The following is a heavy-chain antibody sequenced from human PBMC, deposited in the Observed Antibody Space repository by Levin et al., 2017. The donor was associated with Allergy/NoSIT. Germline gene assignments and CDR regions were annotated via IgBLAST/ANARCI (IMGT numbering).Heavy chain of an antibody. J-gene: IGHJ4*02. CDR3: ARQLFAEFWDSFDY. CDR2: IYTSGTT. V-gene: IGHV4-61*02. Sequence: SQTLSLPCPVSGGSVRSGSYYWSWIRQPAGKGLEWLGRIYTSGTTNYNPSLKSRVTISLDTSKSQFSLKVSSVTAADTAVYYCARQLFAEFWDSFDYWGQGTLVTVSS. CDR1: GGSVRSGSYY. D-gene: IGHD3-10*01.